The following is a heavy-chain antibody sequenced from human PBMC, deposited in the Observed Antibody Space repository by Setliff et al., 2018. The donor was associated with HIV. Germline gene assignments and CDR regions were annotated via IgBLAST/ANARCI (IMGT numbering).Heavy chain of an antibody. Sequence: SETLSLTCAVSGGSISSSSYYWGWIRQPPGKGLEWIGSIYYSGSTYYNPSLKSRVTISVDTSKNQFSLKLSSVTAADTAVYYCARDYCGGDCYFPYYYYGMDVWGQGTTVTVSS. CDR3: ARDYCGGDCYFPYYYYGMDV. V-gene: IGHV4-39*07. CDR2: IYYSGST. CDR1: GGSISSSSYY. D-gene: IGHD2-21*02. J-gene: IGHJ6*02.